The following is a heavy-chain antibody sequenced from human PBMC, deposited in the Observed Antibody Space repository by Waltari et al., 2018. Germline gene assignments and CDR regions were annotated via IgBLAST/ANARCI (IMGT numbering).Heavy chain of an antibody. Sequence: QVQLQQWGAGLLKPSETLSLTCAVYGGSFSGYYWSWIRQPPGKGLEWIGEINHSGSTNYNPSLKSRVTLSVDTSKNQFSRKLSSVTAADTAVYYCARLGIAARGSYWGQGTLVTVSS. CDR1: GGSFSGYY. J-gene: IGHJ4*02. CDR2: INHSGST. CDR3: ARLGIAARGSY. V-gene: IGHV4-34*01. D-gene: IGHD6-6*01.